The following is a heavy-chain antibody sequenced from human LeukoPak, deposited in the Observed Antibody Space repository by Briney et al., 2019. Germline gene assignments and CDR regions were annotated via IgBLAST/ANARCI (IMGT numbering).Heavy chain of an antibody. CDR3: AKGSYGPYYFDY. D-gene: IGHD5-18*01. Sequence: GSLRLSCAASGSTFDDYAMHWVRQAPGKGLEWVSLISGDGGSTYYADSVKGRFTISRDNSKNSLYLQMNSLRTEDTALYYCAKGSYGPYYFDYWGQGTLVTVSS. V-gene: IGHV3-43*02. CDR1: GSTFDDYA. CDR2: ISGDGGST. J-gene: IGHJ4*02.